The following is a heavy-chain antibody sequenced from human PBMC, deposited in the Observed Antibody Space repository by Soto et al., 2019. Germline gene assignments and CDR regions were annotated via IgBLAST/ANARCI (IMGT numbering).Heavy chain of an antibody. D-gene: IGHD4-17*01. CDR1: GFTFISYA. V-gene: IGHV3-23*01. CDR2: ISGGGDAT. J-gene: IGHJ2*01. CDR3: VRKVPGTTTRPDYWYFDL. Sequence: EVQLLESGGGLVQPGGSLRLSCAASGFTFISYAMNWVRQAPGKGLQWVSAISGGGDATFYADSVKGRFTISRDNSRNMVTLQMNSLGADDTAVYHCVRKVPGTTTRPDYWYFDLRGRGTLVTVSS.